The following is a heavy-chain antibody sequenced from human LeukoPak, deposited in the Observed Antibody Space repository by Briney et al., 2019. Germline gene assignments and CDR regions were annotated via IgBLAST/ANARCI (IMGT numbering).Heavy chain of an antibody. Sequence: PGGSLRLSCAASGFTFSNYNMNWVRQAPGKGLEWVAYISGSSTLIYYADSVKGRFTVSRDNAKSSLYLQMNSLRAEDTALYYCARGANGDLPKNYWGQGTLVTVSS. J-gene: IGHJ4*02. CDR1: GFTFSNYN. CDR3: ARGANGDLPKNY. D-gene: IGHD4-17*01. CDR2: ISGSSTLI. V-gene: IGHV3-48*01.